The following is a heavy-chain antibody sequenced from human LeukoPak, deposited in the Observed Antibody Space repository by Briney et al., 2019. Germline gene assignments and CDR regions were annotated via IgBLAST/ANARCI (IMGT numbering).Heavy chain of an antibody. CDR2: IKQDGSEK. J-gene: IGHJ4*02. D-gene: IGHD3-10*01. V-gene: IGHV3-7*03. CDR1: GFAFSSYW. Sequence: GGSLRLSCAASGFAFSSYWMSWVRQAPGKGLEWVANIKQDGSEKYYVDSVKGRFTISRDNAKNSLYLQMNSLRAEDTAVYYCARDLLEERFGELVFGFDYWGQGTLVTVSS. CDR3: ARDLLEERFGELVFGFDY.